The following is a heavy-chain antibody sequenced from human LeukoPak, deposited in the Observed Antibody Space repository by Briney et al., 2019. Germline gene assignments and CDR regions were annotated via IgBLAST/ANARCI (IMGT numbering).Heavy chain of an antibody. V-gene: IGHV4-59*12. Sequence: SETLSLTCTVSGGSISTYYWSWIRQPPGKGLEWIGYIYYSGSTNYNPSLKSRVTISVDRSKNQFSLKLSSVTAADTAVYYCARDGYSYGYFDYWGQGTLVTVSS. CDR2: IYYSGST. CDR3: ARDGYSYGYFDY. J-gene: IGHJ4*02. D-gene: IGHD5-18*01. CDR1: GGSISTYY.